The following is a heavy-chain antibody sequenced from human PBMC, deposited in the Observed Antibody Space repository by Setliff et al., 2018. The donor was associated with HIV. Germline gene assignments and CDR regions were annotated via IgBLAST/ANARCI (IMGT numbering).Heavy chain of an antibody. V-gene: IGHV4-61*02. CDR1: GGSISSGYYY. CDR3: ARLWAYYDGSGRTAFDV. D-gene: IGHD3-22*01. J-gene: IGHJ3*01. CDR2: MYTTGST. Sequence: SETLSLTCTVSGGSISSGYYYWSWIRQPAGKGLEWIGRMYTTGSTNYNSSLKSRVTISGDTSKNHFPLKLTSVTAADTAVYYCARLWAYYDGSGRTAFDVWGQGTMVTVS.